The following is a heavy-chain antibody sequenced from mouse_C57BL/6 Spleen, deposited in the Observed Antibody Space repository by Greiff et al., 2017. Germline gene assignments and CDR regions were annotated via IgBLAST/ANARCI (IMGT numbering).Heavy chain of an antibody. CDR2: INPSTGGT. CDR3: ARRDHYYAMDY. Sequence: EVQLQQSGPELVKPGASVKISCKASGYSFTGYYMNWVKQSPEKSLEWIGEINPSTGGTTYNQKFKAKATLTVDKSSSTAYMQLKSLTSEDSAVYYCARRDHYYAMDYWGHGTSVTVSS. V-gene: IGHV1-42*01. J-gene: IGHJ4*01. CDR1: GYSFTGYY. D-gene: IGHD3-3*01.